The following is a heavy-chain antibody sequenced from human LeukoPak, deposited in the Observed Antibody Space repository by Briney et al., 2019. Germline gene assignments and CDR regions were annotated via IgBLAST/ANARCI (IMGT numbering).Heavy chain of an antibody. D-gene: IGHD3-22*01. CDR3: ARAIIYDSSEFDP. Sequence: ASVKVSCKASGYTFTGYYMHWVRQAPGQGLEWMGWINPNSGGTNYAQKFQGRVTMTGDTSISTAYMELSRLRSDDTAVYYCARAIIYDSSEFDPWGQGTLVTVSS. CDR2: INPNSGGT. V-gene: IGHV1-2*02. CDR1: GYTFTGYY. J-gene: IGHJ5*02.